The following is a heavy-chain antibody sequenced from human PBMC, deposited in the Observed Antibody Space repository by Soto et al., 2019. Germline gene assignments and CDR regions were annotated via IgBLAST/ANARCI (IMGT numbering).Heavy chain of an antibody. V-gene: IGHV4-4*02. CDR2: VHHSGST. Sequence: SSETLSLTCAVSGGSIDRNWWSWARQPPGKGLEWIGEVHHSGSTHYNPSLQSRVSMSVDKSKKELSLKLSSVTAADTAVYYCAGSTSYRLDYWGQGTLVTVSS. CDR3: AGSTSYRLDY. CDR1: GGSIDRNW. D-gene: IGHD3-16*02. J-gene: IGHJ4*02.